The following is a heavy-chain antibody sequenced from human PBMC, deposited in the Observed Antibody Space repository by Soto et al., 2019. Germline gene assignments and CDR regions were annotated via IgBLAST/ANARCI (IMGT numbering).Heavy chain of an antibody. Sequence: SETLSLTCTVSCGSISSYYWSWIRQPPGKGLEWIGYIYYSGSTNSNPSLKSRVTISVDRSKNQFSLKLSSVTSADTAVYYCARRYGGNFDYWGQGTLVTVSS. CDR1: CGSISSYY. CDR3: ARRYGGNFDY. CDR2: IYYSGST. J-gene: IGHJ4*02. D-gene: IGHD1-26*01. V-gene: IGHV4-59*01.